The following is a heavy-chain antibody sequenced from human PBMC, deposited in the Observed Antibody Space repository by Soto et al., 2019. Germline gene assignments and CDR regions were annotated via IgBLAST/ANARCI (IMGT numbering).Heavy chain of an antibody. CDR3: AIEQLQVVIPDY. CDR2: IKQDGSEK. D-gene: IGHD6-13*01. V-gene: IGHV3-7*01. Sequence: EVQLVESVGGLVQPGGSLRLSCAASGFTFSSYWMNWVRQAPGKGLEWVANIKQDGSEKYYVDSVKGPFSNSRDNTKNSLYLQMNCLRAEDTAVYYCAIEQLQVVIPDYWCQGPLVTVSS. CDR1: GFTFSSYW. J-gene: IGHJ4*02.